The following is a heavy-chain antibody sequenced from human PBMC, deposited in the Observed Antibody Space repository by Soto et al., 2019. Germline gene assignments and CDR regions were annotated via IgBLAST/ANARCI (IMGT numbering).Heavy chain of an antibody. J-gene: IGHJ1*01. V-gene: IGHV1-46*03. CDR3: SRDLAPYSLSCDLQS. D-gene: IGHD1-26*01. CDR2: INPTGRIT. CDR1: GDTFTSYY. Sequence: QVQLVQSGAEVKKPGASVKVSCTASGDTFTSYYMHWVRQAPGQGLEWVGKINPTGRITSYAQKFQGIVTITRDTSTSTVYMELSSLRSEDTGVYCCSRDLAPYSLSCDLQSWGPGTLVTVSS.